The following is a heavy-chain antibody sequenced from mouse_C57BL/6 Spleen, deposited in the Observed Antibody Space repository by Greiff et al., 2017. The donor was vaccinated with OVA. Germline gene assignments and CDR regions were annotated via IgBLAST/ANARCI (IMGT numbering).Heavy chain of an antibody. CDR2: INPNNGGT. CDR1: GYTFTDYN. J-gene: IGHJ2*01. CDR3: ARSDGYSQYYFDY. D-gene: IGHD2-3*01. V-gene: IGHV1-22*01. Sequence: EVKLEESGPELVKPGASVKMSCKASGYTFTDYNMHWVKQSHGKSLEWIGYINPNNGGTSYNQKFKGKATLTVNKSSSTAYMELRSLTSEDSAVYYCARSDGYSQYYFDYWGQGTTLTVSS.